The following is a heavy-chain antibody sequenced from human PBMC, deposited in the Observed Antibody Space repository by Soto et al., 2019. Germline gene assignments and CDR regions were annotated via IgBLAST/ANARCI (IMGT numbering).Heavy chain of an antibody. D-gene: IGHD1-1*01. V-gene: IGHV3-23*01. Sequence: GGSLRLSCAASGFSFSRYAMNWVRQAPGKALEWVSSISGNNMYTYYADSVKGRFTISRDNSKDTLFLQMNSLRADDTAEYYCVKGWGGGNDPYYFFHYWGQGAPVTVSS. J-gene: IGHJ4*02. CDR1: GFSFSRYA. CDR2: ISGNNMYT. CDR3: VKGWGGGNDPYYFFHY.